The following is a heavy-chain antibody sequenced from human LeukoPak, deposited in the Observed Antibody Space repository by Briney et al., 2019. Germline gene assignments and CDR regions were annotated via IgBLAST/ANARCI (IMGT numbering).Heavy chain of an antibody. CDR2: IYTSGST. V-gene: IGHV4-61*02. CDR1: GGSINSGSYY. CDR3: ARARGRWQYNYFDY. Sequence: SETLSLTCTVSGGSINSGSYYWSWIRQPAGKGLEWIGRIYTSGSTNYNPSLKSRVTISVDTSKNQFSLRLNSVTAADTAVYYCARARGRWQYNYFDYWGQGTLVTVSS. J-gene: IGHJ4*02. D-gene: IGHD4-23*01.